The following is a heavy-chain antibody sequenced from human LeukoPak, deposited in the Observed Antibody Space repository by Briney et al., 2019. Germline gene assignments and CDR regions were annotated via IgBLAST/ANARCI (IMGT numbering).Heavy chain of an antibody. CDR1: GGSFSGYY. V-gene: IGHV4-34*01. CDR3: ARGLAYCSSTSCRAGYGY. Sequence: SETLSLTCAVYGGSFSGYYWSWIRQPPGKGLEWMGEINHSGSTNYNPSLKSRVTISVDTSKNQFSLKLSSVTAADTAVYYCARGLAYCSSTSCRAGYGYWGQGTLVTVSS. D-gene: IGHD2-2*01. J-gene: IGHJ4*02. CDR2: INHSGST.